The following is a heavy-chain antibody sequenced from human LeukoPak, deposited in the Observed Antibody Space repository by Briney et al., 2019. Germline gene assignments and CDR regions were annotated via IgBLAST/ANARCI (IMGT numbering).Heavy chain of an antibody. CDR1: GGSIGSGSYY. V-gene: IGHV4-61*02. J-gene: IGHJ6*03. CDR3: AGGPYDFWSGYSLSGYYYYYMDV. D-gene: IGHD3-3*01. CDR2: IYTSGST. Sequence: SETLSLTCTVSGGSIGSGSYYWSWIRQPAGKGLEWIGRIYTSGSTNYNPSLKSRVTISVDTSKNQFSLKLSSVTAADTAVYYCAGGPYDFWSGYSLSGYYYYYMDVWGKGTTVTVSS.